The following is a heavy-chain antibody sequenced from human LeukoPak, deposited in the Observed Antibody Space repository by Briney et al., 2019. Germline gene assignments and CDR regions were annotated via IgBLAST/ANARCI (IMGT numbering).Heavy chain of an antibody. CDR3: ARHDPVGHFLRGMDV. J-gene: IGHJ6*02. Sequence: SETLSLTCAVSGGSISGYFWSWSRQPPGKGLEWIGYIYYTGSTIYNPSLRSRVTMSVDVSKNQFSLDLTSVTAADTAVYYCARHDPVGHFLRGMDVWGQGTMVTVSS. CDR2: IYYTGST. D-gene: IGHD2/OR15-2a*01. V-gene: IGHV4-59*08. CDR1: GGSISGYF.